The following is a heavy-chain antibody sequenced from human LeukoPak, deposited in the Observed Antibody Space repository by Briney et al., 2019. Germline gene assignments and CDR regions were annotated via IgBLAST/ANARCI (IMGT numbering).Heavy chain of an antibody. CDR3: ARNYYDNSGYYYFDY. CDR2: ISGYNDNT. V-gene: IGHV1-18*01. CDR1: RYTFTNYG. Sequence: RASVKVSCKASRYTFTNYGISWVRQAPGQGLEWMGWISGYNDNTKYAQKLQGRVTMTTDTSMSTAYMELRSLRSDDTAVYYRARNYYDNSGYYYFDYWGQGTLVTVSS. J-gene: IGHJ4*02. D-gene: IGHD3-22*01.